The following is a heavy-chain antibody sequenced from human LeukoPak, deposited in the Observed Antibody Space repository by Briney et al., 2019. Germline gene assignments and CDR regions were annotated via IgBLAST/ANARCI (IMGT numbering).Heavy chain of an antibody. Sequence: HGGSLRLSCAASGFTFSTYAMTWVRQAPGKGVEWVSGINSNGDEKYYADSVRGLFPLSTHNSNNALYLQMPSLRAEDTAVYYFANWIGSSSRDYWGQGTLVTVSS. CDR2: INSNGDEK. CDR3: ANWIGSSSRDY. V-gene: IGHV3-23*01. J-gene: IGHJ4*02. D-gene: IGHD6-6*01. CDR1: GFTFSTYA.